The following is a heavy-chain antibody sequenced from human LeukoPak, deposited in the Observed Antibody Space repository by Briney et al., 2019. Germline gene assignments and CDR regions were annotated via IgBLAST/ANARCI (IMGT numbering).Heavy chain of an antibody. CDR2: IRFDGSNK. CDR1: GFTFSSYG. CDR3: ARGPFTMVRGLRGHYFDY. Sequence: GGPLRLSCAASGFTFSSYGMYWVRQAPGKGLEWVAFIRFDGSNKYYADSVKGRFTISRDNSKNTLYLQMNSLRPEDTAVYYCARGPFTMVRGLRGHYFDYWGQGTLVTVSS. D-gene: IGHD3-10*01. J-gene: IGHJ4*02. V-gene: IGHV3-30*02.